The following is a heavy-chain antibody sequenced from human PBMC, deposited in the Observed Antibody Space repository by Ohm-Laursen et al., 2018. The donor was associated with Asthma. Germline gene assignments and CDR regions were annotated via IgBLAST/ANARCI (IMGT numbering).Heavy chain of an antibody. Sequence: SLRLSCTASGFTFDDYAMHWVRQAPGKGLEWVSGISWNSGSIGYADSVKGRFTISRDNAKNSLYLQMNSLRAEDTAVYYCARDALPHDYGDYWGQGTLVTVSS. V-gene: IGHV3-9*01. D-gene: IGHD2-15*01. J-gene: IGHJ4*02. CDR2: ISWNSGSI. CDR1: GFTFDDYA. CDR3: ARDALPHDYGDY.